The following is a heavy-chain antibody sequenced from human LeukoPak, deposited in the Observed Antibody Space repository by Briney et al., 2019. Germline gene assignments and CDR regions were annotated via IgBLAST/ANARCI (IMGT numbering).Heavy chain of an antibody. Sequence: GASVKVSCKASGYTFTGYYMHWVRQAPGQGLEWMGWINPNSGGTNYAQKFQGRVTMTRDTSISTAYMELSRLRSDGTAVYYCARSYYDILAGQTLPAGLGYWGQGTLVTVSS. CDR1: GYTFTGYY. CDR3: ARSYYDILAGQTLPAGLGY. D-gene: IGHD3-9*01. CDR2: INPNSGGT. V-gene: IGHV1-2*02. J-gene: IGHJ4*02.